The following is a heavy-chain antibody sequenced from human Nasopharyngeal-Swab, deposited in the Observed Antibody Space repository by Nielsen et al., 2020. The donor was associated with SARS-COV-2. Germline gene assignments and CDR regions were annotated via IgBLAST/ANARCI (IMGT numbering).Heavy chain of an antibody. D-gene: IGHD6-13*01. CDR1: GGSISSSNW. V-gene: IGHV4-4*02. Sequence: SETLSLTCAVSGGSISSSNWWSWVRQPPGKGLEWIGEIYHSGSTNYNPSLKSRVTISVDKSKNQFSLKLSSVTAADTAVYYRARDAGIAAAGNYPLDYWGQGTLVTVSS. CDR3: ARDAGIAAAGNYPLDY. J-gene: IGHJ4*02. CDR2: IYHSGST.